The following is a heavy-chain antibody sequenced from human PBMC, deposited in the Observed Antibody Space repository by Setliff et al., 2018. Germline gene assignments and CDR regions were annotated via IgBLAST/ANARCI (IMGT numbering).Heavy chain of an antibody. CDR1: GGSVSSGSNY. CDR3: ASGQANEVGY. J-gene: IGHJ4*02. Sequence: PSETLSLTCSVSGGSVSSGSNYWTWIRQPAGKGLEWIGHIYTSGSTHYKTSLKSRLTISIDTSKNQFSLNLSSVTAADTAVYYCASGQANEVGYWGQGILVTVSS. CDR2: IYTSGST. D-gene: IGHD1-1*01. V-gene: IGHV4-61*09.